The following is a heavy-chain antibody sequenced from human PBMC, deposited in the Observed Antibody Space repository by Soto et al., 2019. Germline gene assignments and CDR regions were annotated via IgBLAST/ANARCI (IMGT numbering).Heavy chain of an antibody. J-gene: IGHJ4*02. D-gene: IGHD6-13*01. CDR3: AREGSSWYWRGFDY. V-gene: IGHV1-69*13. CDR2: IIPIFGTA. CDR1: GGTFSSYA. Sequence: GASVKVSCKASGGTFSSYAISWVRQAPGQGLEWMGGIIPIFGTANYAQKFQGRVTITADESTSTAYMELSSLRSEDTAVYYCAREGSSWYWRGFDYWGQGTLVTVSS.